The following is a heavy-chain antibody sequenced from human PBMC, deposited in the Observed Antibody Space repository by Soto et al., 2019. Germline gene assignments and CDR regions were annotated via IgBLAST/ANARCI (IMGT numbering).Heavy chain of an antibody. V-gene: IGHV1-58*02. J-gene: IGHJ6*02. CDR2: IVVASGQT. D-gene: IGHD2-15*01. CDR3: SADRPDIGVGWWV. Sequence: SVKVSCKASVSGLIRSGIQWVRQAHGQRLEWIGWIVVASGQTNYAQNFRGRVAITRNTSTATAYIELTGLTSEDTAVYFCSADRPDIGVGWWVWGQGTTVTVSS. CDR1: VSGLIRSG.